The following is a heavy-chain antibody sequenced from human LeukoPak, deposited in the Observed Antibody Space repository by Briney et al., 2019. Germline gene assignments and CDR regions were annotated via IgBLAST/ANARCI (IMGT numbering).Heavy chain of an antibody. D-gene: IGHD3-16*01. J-gene: IGHJ4*02. V-gene: IGHV4-4*07. Sequence: PSETLSLTRTVSGGSISSYYWTWIRQPAGKGLEWIGRFYTSGSTNYNPSLKSRVTMSVDTSKNQFSLKMSSVTAADTALYYCARDGGAGAIDYWGQGTLVTVSS. CDR1: GGSISSYY. CDR2: FYTSGST. CDR3: ARDGGAGAIDY.